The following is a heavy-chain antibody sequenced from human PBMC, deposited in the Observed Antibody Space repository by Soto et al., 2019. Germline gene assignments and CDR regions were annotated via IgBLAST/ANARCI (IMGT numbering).Heavy chain of an antibody. CDR3: ARFFGSGFDY. CDR1: GFTFSTDT. CDR2: ISTSGATR. J-gene: IGHJ4*02. Sequence: EVQLVESGGGLVQPGGSLRLSCVASGFTFSTDTMNWVRQAPGKGLEWVAHISTSGATRYYADSVKGRFTISRDNAKTSLYLQRDSLSNEDTAVYYCARFFGSGFDYWGQGTLVTVSS. V-gene: IGHV3-48*02. D-gene: IGHD6-19*01.